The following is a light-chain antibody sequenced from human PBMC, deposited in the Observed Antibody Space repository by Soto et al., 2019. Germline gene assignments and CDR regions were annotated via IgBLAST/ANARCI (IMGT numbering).Light chain of an antibody. J-gene: IGKJ1*01. CDR1: QSVSARF. Sequence: ELVLTQSPDTLSLSPGERATLSCRASQSVSARFLAWYQHRPGQVPRLLISATSTRAPGIPDRFSGSGSGTDFTLTISSLEHEGVAAYYCKQYFWPLVEFGQGPKVEIK. V-gene: IGKV3-20*01. CDR3: KQYFWPLVE. CDR2: ATS.